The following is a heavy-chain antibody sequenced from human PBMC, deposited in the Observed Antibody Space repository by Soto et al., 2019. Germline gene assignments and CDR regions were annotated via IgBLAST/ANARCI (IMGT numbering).Heavy chain of an antibody. CDR1: GGTFSSYA. Sequence: QVQLVQSGAEVKKPGSSVKVSCKASGGTFSSYAISWVRQAPGQGLEWMGGLIPIFGTANYAQKFQGRVTITPHESTSTAYMELSSLRSEDTAVYYCAIEADAAMVTHDYWGQGTLVTVSS. D-gene: IGHD5-18*01. CDR2: LIPIFGTA. CDR3: AIEADAAMVTHDY. J-gene: IGHJ4*02. V-gene: IGHV1-69*05.